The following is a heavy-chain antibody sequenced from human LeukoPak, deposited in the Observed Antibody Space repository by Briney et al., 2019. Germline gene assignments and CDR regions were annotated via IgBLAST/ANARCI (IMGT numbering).Heavy chain of an antibody. CDR2: IYYTGST. V-gene: IGHV4-59*01. J-gene: IGHJ4*02. Sequence: WETLSLTCTASGGSISSYYWSWIRQPPGMGLEWIGYIYYTGSTNYNASLKSRVFILFDTTNNQFSLKLTSVIAADTAVYYYARGEIAAAGPFDYWGPGNPGTVSS. CDR3: ARGEIAAAGPFDY. CDR1: GGSISSYY. D-gene: IGHD6-13*01.